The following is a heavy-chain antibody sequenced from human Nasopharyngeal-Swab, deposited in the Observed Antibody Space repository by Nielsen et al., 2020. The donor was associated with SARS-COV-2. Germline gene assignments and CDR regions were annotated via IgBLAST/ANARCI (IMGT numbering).Heavy chain of an antibody. J-gene: IGHJ4*02. Sequence: GGSLRLSCAASGSTFSDSAIHWVRQASGKGLEWVGRIRSKGNSYATAYAASVKGRFTTSRDDSKNTAYLQMNSLITEDTAVYYCTRCGGSCYTGKDYWGQGTLVTVSS. V-gene: IGHV3-73*01. CDR3: TRCGGSCYTGKDY. CDR1: GSTFSDSA. CDR2: IRSKGNSYAT. D-gene: IGHD2-15*01.